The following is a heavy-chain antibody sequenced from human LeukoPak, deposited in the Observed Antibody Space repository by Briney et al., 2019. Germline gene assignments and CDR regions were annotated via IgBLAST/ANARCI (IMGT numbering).Heavy chain of an antibody. D-gene: IGHD4-23*01. CDR2: INAGNGNT. J-gene: IGHJ6*02. Sequence: ASVKVSYKASGYTFTSYAMHWVRQAPGQRLEWMGWINAGNGNTKYSQKFQGRVTITRDTSASTAYMELSSLRSEDTAVYYCARDLFMGNSLDYYGMDVWGQGTTVTVSS. V-gene: IGHV1-3*01. CDR3: ARDLFMGNSLDYYGMDV. CDR1: GYTFTSYA.